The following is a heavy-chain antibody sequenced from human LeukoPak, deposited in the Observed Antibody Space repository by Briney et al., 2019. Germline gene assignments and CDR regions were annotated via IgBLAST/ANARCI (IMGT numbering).Heavy chain of an antibody. D-gene: IGHD3-10*01. CDR2: ISSRSSYT. CDR1: GFTFSDYY. J-gene: IGHJ6*02. CDR3: ARASITMVRGVTYYYGMDV. Sequence: GGSLRLSCAASGFTFSDYYMSWIRQAPGKGLEWVSYISSRSSYTNYAVSVKGRFTISRDNAKNSLYLQMNSLRAEDTAVYYCARASITMVRGVTYYYGMDVWGQGTTVTVSS. V-gene: IGHV3-11*05.